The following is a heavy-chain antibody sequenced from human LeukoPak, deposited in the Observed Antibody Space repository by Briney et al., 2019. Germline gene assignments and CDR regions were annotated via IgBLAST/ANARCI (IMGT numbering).Heavy chain of an antibody. D-gene: IGHD3-22*01. J-gene: IGHJ4*02. CDR1: GFTFNIYD. V-gene: IGHV3-30*18. CDR2: ISHDGSYK. Sequence: GGSLGLSCAASGFTFNIYDMHWVRQAPGKGLEWVALISHDGSYKYYADSVKGRVTISRDNSKNTLSLQMSSLRADDTAIYYCAKEGYYYDSSGYYYFDYWGQGTLVTVSS. CDR3: AKEGYYYDSSGYYYFDY.